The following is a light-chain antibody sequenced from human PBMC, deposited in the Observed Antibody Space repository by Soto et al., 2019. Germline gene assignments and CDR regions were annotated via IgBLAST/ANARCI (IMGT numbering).Light chain of an antibody. V-gene: IGLV2-14*03. CDR3: SSYTSSGRVV. CDR1: SSDVGDYNS. J-gene: IGLJ2*01. CDR2: DVT. Sequence: QSVLTQPASVSGSPGQSITISCSGTSSDVGDYNSVSWYQQHSGKAPQLMIYDVTNRPSGVSNRFSGSQSGNTASLTISGLQADDEADYYCSSYTSSGRVVFGGGTKVTVL.